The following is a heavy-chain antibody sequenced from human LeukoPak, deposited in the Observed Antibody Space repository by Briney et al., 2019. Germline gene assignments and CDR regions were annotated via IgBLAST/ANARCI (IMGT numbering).Heavy chain of an antibody. CDR2: ISSSGSTI. D-gene: IGHD3-3*01. CDR3: ARDRRDDFWSGYYSY. Sequence: GGSLRLSCAASGFTFSDYYMSWIRQAPGKGLEWVSYISSSGSTIYYADSVKGQFTISRDNAKNSLYLQMNSLRAEDTAVHYCARDRRDDFWSGYYSYWGQGTLVTVSS. CDR1: GFTFSDYY. J-gene: IGHJ4*02. V-gene: IGHV3-11*04.